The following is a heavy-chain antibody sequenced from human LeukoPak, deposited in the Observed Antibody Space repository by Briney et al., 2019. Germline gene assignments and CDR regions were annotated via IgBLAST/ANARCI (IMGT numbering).Heavy chain of an antibody. D-gene: IGHD6-13*01. CDR1: GFIFRIYA. Sequence: HPGGSLRLSCAASGFIFRIYAMSWVRQAQGKGLEWVSAISGSGGSTYYADSVKGRFTISRDNSKNTLYLQMNSLRAEDTAVYYCAKEERIAAAGNAVFDYWGQGTLVTVSS. CDR3: AKEERIAAAGNAVFDY. J-gene: IGHJ4*02. CDR2: ISGSGGST. V-gene: IGHV3-23*01.